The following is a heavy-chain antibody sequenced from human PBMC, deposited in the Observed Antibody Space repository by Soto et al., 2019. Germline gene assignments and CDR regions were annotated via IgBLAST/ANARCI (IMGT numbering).Heavy chain of an antibody. CDR1: GFTFSGSA. V-gene: IGHV3-73*01. Sequence: PGGSLGLSCAASGFTFSGSAMHWVRQASGKGLEWVGRIRSKANSYATAYAASVKGRFAISRDDSKNTAYLQMNSLKTEDTAVYYCTSPLGITGTKGYYYYYGMDVWGQGTTVTVSS. CDR3: TSPLGITGTKGYYYYYGMDV. D-gene: IGHD1-7*01. CDR2: IRSKANSYAT. J-gene: IGHJ6*02.